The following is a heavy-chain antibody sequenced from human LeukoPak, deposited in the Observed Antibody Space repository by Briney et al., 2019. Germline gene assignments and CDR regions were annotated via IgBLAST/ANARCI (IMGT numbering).Heavy chain of an antibody. CDR2: INHSGST. V-gene: IGHV4-34*01. CDR3: AGYSYGYRPKHRAKFDP. Sequence: SETLSLTCAVYGGSFSGYYWSWIRQPPGKGLEWIGEINHSGSTNYNPSLKSRVTIPVDTSKNQFSLKLSSVTAADTAVYYCAGYSYGYRPKHRAKFDPWGQGTLVTVSS. D-gene: IGHD5-18*01. CDR1: GGSFSGYY. J-gene: IGHJ5*02.